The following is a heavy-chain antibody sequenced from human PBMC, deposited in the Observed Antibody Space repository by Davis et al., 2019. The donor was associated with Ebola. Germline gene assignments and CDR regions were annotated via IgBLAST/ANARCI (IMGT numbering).Heavy chain of an antibody. Sequence: ASVQVSCKASGGTFSSYAISWVRQAPGQGLEWLGWVNPKTGGTNYAQRFQGWVTMTRDTSISTAYMELSRLRSDDTAVYYCARDRSSGWGSWFDPWGQGTLVTVSS. CDR1: GGTFSSYA. V-gene: IGHV1-2*04. CDR3: ARDRSSGWGSWFDP. D-gene: IGHD6-19*01. CDR2: VNPKTGGT. J-gene: IGHJ5*02.